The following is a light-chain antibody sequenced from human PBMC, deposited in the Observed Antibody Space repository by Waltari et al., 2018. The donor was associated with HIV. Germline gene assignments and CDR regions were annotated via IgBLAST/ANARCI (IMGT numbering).Light chain of an antibody. Sequence: QSALTQPASVSGSPGQSITISCTGTSSDVGSYNLVSWYQQHPGKAPKLMIYEGSKRPSGVSNRFYGSKSGNTAALTISGRQAEDEADYYCCSYAGSSTFVVFGGGTKLTVL. CDR2: EGS. J-gene: IGLJ2*01. CDR1: SSDVGSYNL. V-gene: IGLV2-23*03. CDR3: CSYAGSSTFVV.